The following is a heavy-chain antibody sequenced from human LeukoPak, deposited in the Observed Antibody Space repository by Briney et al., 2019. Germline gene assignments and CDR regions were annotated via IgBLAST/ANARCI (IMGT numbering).Heavy chain of an antibody. V-gene: IGHV3-7*01. D-gene: IGHD4-17*01. CDR1: GFKFSSNW. J-gene: IGHJ4*02. CDR3: AREGPSVTPYY. CDR2: IKRDGSEK. Sequence: GGSLRLSCAASGFKFSSNWMSWVRQAPGKGLEWVANIKRDGSEKYYVDSAKGRFTISRDNAKNSLYLQMNSLRAEDTAVYYCAREGPSVTPYYWGQGTLVTVSS.